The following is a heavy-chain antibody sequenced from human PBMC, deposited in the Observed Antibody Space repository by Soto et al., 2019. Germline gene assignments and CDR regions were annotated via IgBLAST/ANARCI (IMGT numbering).Heavy chain of an antibody. CDR2: IYYSGST. Sequence: QVQLQESGPGLVKPSQTLSLTCTVSGGSISSGGYYWSWIRQHPGKGLEWIGYIYYSGSTYYNPSLKRRVTISVDTSKNQFSLKLSSVTAADTAVYYCASLRITIFGVVKGWFDPWGQGTLVTVSS. CDR3: ASLRITIFGVVKGWFDP. V-gene: IGHV4-31*03. CDR1: GGSISSGGYY. J-gene: IGHJ5*02. D-gene: IGHD3-3*01.